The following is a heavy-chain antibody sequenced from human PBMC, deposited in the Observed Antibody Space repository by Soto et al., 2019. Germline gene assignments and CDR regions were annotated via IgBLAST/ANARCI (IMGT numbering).Heavy chain of an antibody. CDR1: GGSISSSSYY. CDR2: IYYSGST. J-gene: IGHJ4*02. D-gene: IGHD6-6*01. Sequence: PSKTLSLTCTVSGGSISSSSYYWGWIRQPPGKGLEWIGSIYYSGSTYYNPSLKSRVTISVDTSKNQFSLKLSSVTAADTAVYNCWAEGYIKIIAARRGDFDYWGQGTLVTVSS. CDR3: WAEGYIKIIAARRGDFDY. V-gene: IGHV4-39*01.